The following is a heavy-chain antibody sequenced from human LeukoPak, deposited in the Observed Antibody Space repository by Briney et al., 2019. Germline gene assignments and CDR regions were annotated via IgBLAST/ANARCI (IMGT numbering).Heavy chain of an antibody. V-gene: IGHV1-69*13. CDR3: ARQAPGEWELLRSSAEYYYHGMDV. J-gene: IGHJ6*02. D-gene: IGHD1-26*01. CDR2: IIPVFGTP. CDR1: GGTFNTDA. Sequence: SVKVPCKASGGTFNTDAIIWVRQAPGEGLEWMGRIIPVFGTPIYAQKFQAKVTITADGSTSTGYMELTSLTTEDTAVYYCARQAPGEWELLRSSAEYYYHGMDVWGQGTTVIVSS.